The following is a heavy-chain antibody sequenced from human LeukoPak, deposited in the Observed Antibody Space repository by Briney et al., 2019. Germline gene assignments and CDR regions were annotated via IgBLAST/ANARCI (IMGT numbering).Heavy chain of an antibody. Sequence: SETLSLTCTVSGGSISNYNWNWIRQPPGKGLEWIGYIHYSGSTKYNPSLTSQVTISLDTSKNQFSLKLSSVTAADTAVYYCAREAGYEIATISDVGGFDPWGQGTLVIVSS. V-gene: IGHV4-59*01. CDR2: IHYSGST. CDR3: AREAGYEIATISDVGGFDP. CDR1: GGSISNYN. D-gene: IGHD5-24*01. J-gene: IGHJ5*02.